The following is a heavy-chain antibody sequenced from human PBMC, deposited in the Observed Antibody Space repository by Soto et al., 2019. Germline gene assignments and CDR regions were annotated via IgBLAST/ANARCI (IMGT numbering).Heavy chain of an antibody. D-gene: IGHD2-15*01. J-gene: IGHJ4*02. V-gene: IGHV1-69*01. CDR1: GGTFSRYA. CDR2: IIPLFGTA. CDR3: ARNYGHDCGGGNCYFYF. Sequence: QVQLVQSGAEVKKPGSSVKVSCKASGGTFSRYAINWVRQAPGHGLEWMGGIIPLFGTANYAQKFQGRVTITADEYASTAHMELRSLRSEDTAVYYCARNYGHDCGGGNCYFYFWGQGTLVTVSS.